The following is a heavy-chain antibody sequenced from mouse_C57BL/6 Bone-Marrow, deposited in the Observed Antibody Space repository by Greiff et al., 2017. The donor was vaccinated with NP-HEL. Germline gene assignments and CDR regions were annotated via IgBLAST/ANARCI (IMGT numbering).Heavy chain of an antibody. CDR2: IFPGSGST. D-gene: IGHD4-1*01. CDR1: GYTFTDYY. J-gene: IGHJ2*01. Sequence: VKLMESGPELVKPGASVKISCKASGYTFTDYYINWVKQRPGQGLEWIGWIFPGSGSTYYNEKFKGKATLTVDKSSSTAYMLLSSLTSEDSAVYFCARWRTGFFYFDYWGQGTTLTVSS. V-gene: IGHV1-75*01. CDR3: ARWRTGFFYFDY.